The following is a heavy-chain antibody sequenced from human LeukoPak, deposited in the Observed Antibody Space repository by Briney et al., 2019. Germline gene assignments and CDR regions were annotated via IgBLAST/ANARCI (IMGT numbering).Heavy chain of an antibody. J-gene: IGHJ4*02. V-gene: IGHV3-48*03. CDR2: ISYTGNTI. D-gene: IGHD3-22*01. Sequence: GGALRLSCAASGFTFSDYEMNWARQAPGKGLEWVSFISYTGNTINYADSVKGRFTISRDNAKNSLYLQMNSPRAEDTAVYYCAREDDIRYDSSLPSTDFDYWGQGTLVTVSS. CDR1: GFTFSDYE. CDR3: AREDDIRYDSSLPSTDFDY.